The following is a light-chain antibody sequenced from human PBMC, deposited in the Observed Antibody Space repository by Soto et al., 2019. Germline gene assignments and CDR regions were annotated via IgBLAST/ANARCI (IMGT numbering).Light chain of an antibody. V-gene: IGKV3-20*01. CDR3: QQYSSSPLT. Sequence: EIVLTPSPGTLSLSPGERATLSCSASQSVSLTALAWYQHKPGQAPRLVIYGASFRATGIPHRFSGSGAGTDFTLTISSLESEDAAVYYCQQYSSSPLTFGGGTKVDIK. CDR1: QSVSLTA. CDR2: GAS. J-gene: IGKJ4*01.